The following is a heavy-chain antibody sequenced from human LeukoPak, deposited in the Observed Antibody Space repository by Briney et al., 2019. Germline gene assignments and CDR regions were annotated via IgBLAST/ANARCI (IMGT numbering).Heavy chain of an antibody. CDR3: ARGTVVAPGYDY. V-gene: IGHV3-7*05. CDR1: GFTFSNYW. J-gene: IGHJ4*02. Sequence: GGSLRLSCVASGFTFSNYWMNWVRQAPGKGLEWVANTNQDGSEKYYVDSVRGRFTISRDNAKNSLYLQMNSLRVEDTAVYYCARGTVVAPGYDYWGQGTLVTASS. CDR2: TNQDGSEK. D-gene: IGHD2-21*01.